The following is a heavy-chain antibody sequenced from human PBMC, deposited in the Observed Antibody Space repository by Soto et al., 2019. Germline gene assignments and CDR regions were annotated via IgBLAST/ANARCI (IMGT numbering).Heavy chain of an antibody. Sequence: GESLKISCTGIGYSFTSYWIGWVRQMPGKGLEWMGIIYPGDSDTRYSPSFQGQVTISADKSITTAYLQWSSLKASDTAMYYCARGYCTTTICDPWFDPWGQGTLVTVS. V-gene: IGHV5-51*01. D-gene: IGHD2-2*01. CDR3: ARGYCTTTICDPWFDP. CDR1: GYSFTSYW. J-gene: IGHJ5*02. CDR2: IYPGDSDT.